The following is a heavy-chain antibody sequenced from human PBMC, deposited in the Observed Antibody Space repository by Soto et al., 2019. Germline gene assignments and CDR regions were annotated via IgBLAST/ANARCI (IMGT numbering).Heavy chain of an antibody. V-gene: IGHV1-69*01. CDR1: GGTFSSYA. CDR3: ASPSSSGDGDRYYYYGMDV. Sequence: QVQLVQSGAEVKKPGSSVKGSCKASGGTFSSYAISWVRQAPGQGLEWMGGIIPIFGTANYAQKFQGRVTITADESTSTAYMELSSLRSEDTAVYYCASPSSSGDGDRYYYYGMDVWGQGTTVTVSS. CDR2: IIPIFGTA. D-gene: IGHD6-13*01. J-gene: IGHJ6*02.